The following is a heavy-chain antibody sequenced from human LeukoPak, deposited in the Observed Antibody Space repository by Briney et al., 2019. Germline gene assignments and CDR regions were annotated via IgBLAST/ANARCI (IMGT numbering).Heavy chain of an antibody. D-gene: IGHD3-10*01. J-gene: IGHJ5*02. Sequence: ASVKVSCKASGYTFTSYGISWVRQAPGQGLEWMGWISANKGNTDYAQNFQGRVTITADKSTSTAYMELSSLRSEDTAVYYCARSYGSGIKGWFDPWGQGTLVTVSS. V-gene: IGHV1-18*01. CDR3: ARSYGSGIKGWFDP. CDR2: ISANKGNT. CDR1: GYTFTSYG.